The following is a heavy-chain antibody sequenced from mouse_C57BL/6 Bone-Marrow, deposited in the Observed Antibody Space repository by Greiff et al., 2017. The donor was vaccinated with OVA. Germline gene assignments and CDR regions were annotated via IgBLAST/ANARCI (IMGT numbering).Heavy chain of an antibody. J-gene: IGHJ2*01. CDR2: INPNNGGT. V-gene: IGHV1-22*01. D-gene: IGHD2-3*01. Sequence: EVMLVESGPELVKPGASVKMSCKASGYTFTDYNMHWVKQSHGKSLEWIGYINPNNGGTSYNQKVKGKATLTVNKSSSTAYMELRSLTSEDSAVYYCARGWPKGYYFDYWGQGTTLTVSS. CDR3: ARGWPKGYYFDY. CDR1: GYTFTDYN.